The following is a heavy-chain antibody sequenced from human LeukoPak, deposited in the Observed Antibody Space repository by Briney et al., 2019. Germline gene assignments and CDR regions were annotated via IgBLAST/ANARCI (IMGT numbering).Heavy chain of an antibody. CDR2: IIPIFGTA. CDR3: ASSNWNEYFQH. J-gene: IGHJ1*01. Sequence: SVKVSCKASGGTFSSYAISWVRQAPGQGLEWMGGIIPIFGTANYAQKFQGRVTITADKSTSTAYMELSSLRSEDTDVYYCASSNWNEYFQHWGQGTLVTVSS. V-gene: IGHV1-69*06. D-gene: IGHD1-1*01. CDR1: GGTFSSYA.